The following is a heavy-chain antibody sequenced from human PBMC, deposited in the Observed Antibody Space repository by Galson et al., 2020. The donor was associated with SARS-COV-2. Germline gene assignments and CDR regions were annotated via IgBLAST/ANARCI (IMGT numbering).Heavy chain of an antibody. CDR2: MYYSGST. CDR3: ARFEYRSSMFDY. J-gene: IGHJ4*02. D-gene: IGHD6-13*01. CDR1: GGSISSSRYY. V-gene: IGHV4-39*01. Sequence: SETLSLTFTVSGGSISSSRYYWGWIRPPPGKGLEWIGSMYYSGSTYYNPSLKSRVTMSVDTSKNQFSLKLSSVTAADTAVFYCARFEYRSSMFDYWGQGTLVTVSS.